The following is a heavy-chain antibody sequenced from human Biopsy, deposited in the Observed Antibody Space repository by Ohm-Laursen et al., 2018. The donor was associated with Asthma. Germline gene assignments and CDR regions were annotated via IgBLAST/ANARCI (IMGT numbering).Heavy chain of an antibody. D-gene: IGHD3-22*01. CDR3: ARQSGQDYGDSSGFDI. V-gene: IGHV3-30*03. CDR2: VSSDGHNK. CDR1: GFTFSSYW. J-gene: IGHJ3*02. Sequence: SLRLSCAASGFTFSSYWMSWVRQGPGKGLEWVALVSSDGHNKYYEDSVKGRFTISRDNSRNRLYLQINRLTVEDSAVYFCARQSGQDYGDSSGFDIWGQGTKVAVSS.